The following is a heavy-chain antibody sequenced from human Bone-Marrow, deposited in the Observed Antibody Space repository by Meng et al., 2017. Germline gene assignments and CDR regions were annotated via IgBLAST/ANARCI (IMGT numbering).Heavy chain of an antibody. CDR2: INTDASST. CDR1: GFTFSSYN. V-gene: IGHV3-74*03. CDR3: ARDADWVIFDH. J-gene: IGHJ4*02. Sequence: VQLVEAVGGLLPPWGSLRRSCAASGFTFSSYNMHGVRQTPGEGLVWVSRINTDASSTTYADSVKGRFTISRDDAKNTVYLQMNSLRAEDTAVYYCARDADWVIFDHWGQGALVTVSS. D-gene: IGHD3-9*01.